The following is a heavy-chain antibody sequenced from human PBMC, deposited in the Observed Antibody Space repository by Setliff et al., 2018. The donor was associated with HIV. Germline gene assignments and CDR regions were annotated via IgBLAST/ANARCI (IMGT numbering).Heavy chain of an antibody. CDR2: IYSGGST. D-gene: IGHD3-22*01. J-gene: IGHJ4*02. V-gene: IGHV3-66*02. CDR1: GFSVSSSY. Sequence: GGSLRLSCAASGFSVSSSYMSWVRQAPGKGLEWASVIYSGGSTDYADSVKGRFTISRDNSKNTVYYQMNSLRAEDTAVYYCAKDRYYDSSGSTLDDWGQGTLVT. CDR3: AKDRYYDSSGSTLDD.